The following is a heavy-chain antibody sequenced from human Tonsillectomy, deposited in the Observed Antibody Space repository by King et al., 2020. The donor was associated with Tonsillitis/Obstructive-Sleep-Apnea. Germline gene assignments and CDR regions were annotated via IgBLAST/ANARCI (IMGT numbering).Heavy chain of an antibody. CDR3: ARGVGGHCSGGSCYSGDY. D-gene: IGHD2-15*01. J-gene: IGHJ4*02. V-gene: IGHV1-69*12. Sequence: QLVQSGAEVKKPGSSVKVSCKASGGTFSSYAISWVRQAPGQGLEWMGGIIPIFGTAIYAQKFRGRFTITADEATSTAYMELSSLRSEDTAGYYCARGVGGHCSGGSCYSGDYWGQGTLVTVSS. CDR2: IIPIFGTA. CDR1: GGTFSSYA.